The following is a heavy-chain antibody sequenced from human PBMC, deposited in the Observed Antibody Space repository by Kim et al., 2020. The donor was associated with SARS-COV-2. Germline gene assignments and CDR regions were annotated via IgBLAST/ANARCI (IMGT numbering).Heavy chain of an antibody. D-gene: IGHD2-2*01. J-gene: IGHJ4*02. CDR2: NK. V-gene: IGHV3-33*01. CDR3: ARASGPANDY. Sequence: NKYYAYSVKGRFTISRDNSKNTLYLQMNSLRAEDTAVYYCARASGPANDYWGQGTLVTVSS.